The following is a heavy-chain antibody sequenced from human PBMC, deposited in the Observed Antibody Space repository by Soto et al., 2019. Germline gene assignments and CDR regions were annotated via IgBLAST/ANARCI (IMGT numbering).Heavy chain of an antibody. D-gene: IGHD4-17*01. J-gene: IGHJ6*02. CDR2: INHSGST. V-gene: IGHV4-34*01. CDR1: GGSFSGYY. Sequence: QVQLQQWGAGLLKPSETLSLTCAVYGGSFSGYYWSWIRQPPGKGLEWIGEINHSGSTNYNPSLKSRGPISVDTSKNQFSMKLSSVTAADTAVYYCARGSSTTLLYYYYGMDVWGQGTTVTVSS. CDR3: ARGSSTTLLYYYYGMDV.